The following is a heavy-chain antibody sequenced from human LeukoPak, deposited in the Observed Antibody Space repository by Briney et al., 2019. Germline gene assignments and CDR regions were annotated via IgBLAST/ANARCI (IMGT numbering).Heavy chain of an antibody. CDR2: IQYDGSNK. J-gene: IGHJ4*02. CDR1: GFTFSSYG. CDR3: ARRKDSGSQSHDY. D-gene: IGHD1-26*01. Sequence: GGSLRLSCAASGFTFSSYGMHWVRQAPGKGLEWVAFIQYDGSNKYYADSVKGRFTISRDNAQNSLYLQMNSLRAEDTAVYYCARRKDSGSQSHDYWGQGTLVTVSS. V-gene: IGHV3-30*12.